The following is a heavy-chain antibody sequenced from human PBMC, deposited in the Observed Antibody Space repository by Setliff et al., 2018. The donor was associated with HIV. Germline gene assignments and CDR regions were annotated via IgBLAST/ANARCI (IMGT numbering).Heavy chain of an antibody. Sequence: PSETLSLTCTVSGGSIRSHYWSWIREPPGKGLEWIGYIYYSGSTNYNPSLKSRVTISVDTSKNQFSLRLSSVTAADTAVYYCARQGNIVVVTSFDYWGQGTLVTVSS. V-gene: IGHV4-59*11. CDR1: GGSIRSHY. D-gene: IGHD2-21*02. CDR3: ARQGNIVVVTSFDY. CDR2: IYYSGST. J-gene: IGHJ4*02.